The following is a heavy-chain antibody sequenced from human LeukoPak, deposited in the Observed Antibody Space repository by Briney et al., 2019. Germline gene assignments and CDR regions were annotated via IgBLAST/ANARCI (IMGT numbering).Heavy chain of an antibody. CDR1: GFTFSSYV. V-gene: IGHV3-23*01. D-gene: IGHD3-22*01. J-gene: IGHJ4*02. CDR3: AKDPNYYDSSAHAY. CDR2: ISGSGGST. Sequence: GGSLRLSCAASGFTFSSYVMSWVRQAPGKGLEWVSAISGSGGSTYYADSVKGRFTISRDNSKNTLYLQMNSLRAEDTAVYYCAKDPNYYDSSAHAYWGQGTLVTVSS.